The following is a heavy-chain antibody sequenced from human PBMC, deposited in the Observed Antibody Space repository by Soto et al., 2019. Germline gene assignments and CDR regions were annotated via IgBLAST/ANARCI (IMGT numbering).Heavy chain of an antibody. Sequence: GASVKVSCKASGFTFTSSAMQWVRQARGQRLEWIGWIVVGSGNTNYAQKFQERVTITRDMSTSTAYMELSSLRSEDMAVYYCAACFDYGASPKDYYSHSLDVWRKGTXVNVSS. CDR3: AACFDYGASPKDYYSHSLDV. D-gene: IGHD4-17*01. J-gene: IGHJ6*03. CDR2: IVVGSGNT. V-gene: IGHV1-58*02. CDR1: GFTFTSSA.